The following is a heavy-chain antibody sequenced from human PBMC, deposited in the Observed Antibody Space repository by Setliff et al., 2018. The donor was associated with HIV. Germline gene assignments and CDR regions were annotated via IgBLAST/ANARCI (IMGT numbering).Heavy chain of an antibody. CDR3: ARDESRGDWESFGY. D-gene: IGHD2-21*01. CDR2: ITPIFGTT. V-gene: IGHV1-69*06. Sequence: SVKVSCKSSEGTFTAYAISWVRQASGQGLEWMGRITPIFGTTNYARKFQGRVTITADRSTSTTYMELSSLRSEDTAMYYCARDESRGDWESFGYWGQGTRVTISS. J-gene: IGHJ4*02. CDR1: EGTFTAYA.